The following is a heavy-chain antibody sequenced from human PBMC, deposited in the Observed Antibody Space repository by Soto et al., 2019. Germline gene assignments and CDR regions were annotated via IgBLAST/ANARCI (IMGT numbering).Heavy chain of an antibody. J-gene: IGHJ6*02. CDR1: GGSISSYY. Sequence: ETLSLTCTVSGGSISSYYWSWIRQPPGKGLEWIGYIYYSGSTYYNPSLKSRVTISVDTSKNQFSLKLSSVTAADTAVYYCARNEADTYGMDVWGQGTTVTVSS. CDR2: IYYSGST. CDR3: ARNEADTYGMDV. D-gene: IGHD6-19*01. V-gene: IGHV4-59*12.